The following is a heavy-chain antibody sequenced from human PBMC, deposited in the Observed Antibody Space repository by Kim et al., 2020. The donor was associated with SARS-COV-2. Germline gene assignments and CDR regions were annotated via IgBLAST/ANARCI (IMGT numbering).Heavy chain of an antibody. D-gene: IGHD3-3*01. CDR3: ATANPEYYDFWSGSTID. CDR2: ISYDGSNK. V-gene: IGHV3-30*03. J-gene: IGHJ4*01. Sequence: GGSLRLSCAASGFTFSSYGMHWVRQAPGKGLEWVAVISYDGSNKYYADSVKGRFTISRDNSKNTLYLQMNSLRAEDTAVYYCATANPEYYDFWSGSTID. CDR1: GFTFSSYG.